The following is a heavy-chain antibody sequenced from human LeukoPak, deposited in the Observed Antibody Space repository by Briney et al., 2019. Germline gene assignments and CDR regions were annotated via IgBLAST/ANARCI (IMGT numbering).Heavy chain of an antibody. CDR1: GYTFTSYA. D-gene: IGHD6-13*01. CDR3: ARDQRGSSWYLGYYYYGMDV. J-gene: IGHJ6*02. V-gene: IGHV7-4-1*02. CDR2: INTNTGNP. Sequence: ASVKVSCKASGYTFTSYAMNWVRQAPGQGLEWMGWINTNTGNPTYAQGFTGRFVFSLDTFVSTAYLQISSLKAEDTAVYYCARDQRGSSWYLGYYYYGMDVWGQGTTVTVSS.